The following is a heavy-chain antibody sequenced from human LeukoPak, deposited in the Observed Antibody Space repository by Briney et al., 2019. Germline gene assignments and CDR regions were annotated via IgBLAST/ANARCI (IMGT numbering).Heavy chain of an antibody. CDR1: GFTFSSYE. V-gene: IGHV3-48*03. CDR3: ARGIVGALDAFDI. Sequence: GGSLRLSCAASGFTFSSYEMNWVRQAPGKGLEWVSYISGNGSTVLYGDSVKGRFTISRDNAKNSLYLQMNSLRAEDTAVYYCARGIVGALDAFDIWGQGTMVTVSS. D-gene: IGHD1-26*01. CDR2: ISGNGSTV. J-gene: IGHJ3*02.